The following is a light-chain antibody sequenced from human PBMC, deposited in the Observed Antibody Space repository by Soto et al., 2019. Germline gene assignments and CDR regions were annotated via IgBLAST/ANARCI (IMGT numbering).Light chain of an antibody. CDR2: DAS. J-gene: IGKJ5*01. CDR1: QDIRSH. V-gene: IGKV1-33*01. CDR3: QQYDNLLT. Sequence: DIQMTQSPSSLPASVGDRVTITCQASQDIRSHLNWYQQKSGKAPKLLISDASDLQTGVPSRFSGRGSGTDFTFTISSLQPEDVATYFCQQYDNLLTFSQGTRLDIK.